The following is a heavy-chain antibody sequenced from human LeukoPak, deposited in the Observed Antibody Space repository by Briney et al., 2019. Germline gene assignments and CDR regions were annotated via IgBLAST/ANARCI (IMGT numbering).Heavy chain of an antibody. D-gene: IGHD4-17*01. CDR2: ISGSGSIT. Sequence: GGSLRLSCAASGFTFSSYWMHWVRQAPGKGLEWVSTISGSGSITYYADFVKGRFTISRDNSRNTLYLQMNSLRADDTAVYYCARAGNYYGDYDFWGQGTLVTVSS. J-gene: IGHJ4*02. CDR3: ARAGNYYGDYDF. CDR1: GFTFSSYW. V-gene: IGHV3-23*01.